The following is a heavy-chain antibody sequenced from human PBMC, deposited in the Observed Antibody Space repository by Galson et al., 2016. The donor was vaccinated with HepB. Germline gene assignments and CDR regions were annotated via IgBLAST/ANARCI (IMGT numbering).Heavy chain of an antibody. Sequence: LSLTCSVSGGSISGSGQHWGWIRQPPGKGLEWIGTIYYGGSSYYNPSLKSRVTMSVDTSKDRFSLNLNSVTAADTAVYYCTRVRGGDSDFDYWGLGTLVIVSS. CDR2: IYYGGSS. J-gene: IGHJ4*01. D-gene: IGHD2-21*02. V-gene: IGHV4-39*07. CDR1: GGSISGSGQH. CDR3: TRVRGGDSDFDY.